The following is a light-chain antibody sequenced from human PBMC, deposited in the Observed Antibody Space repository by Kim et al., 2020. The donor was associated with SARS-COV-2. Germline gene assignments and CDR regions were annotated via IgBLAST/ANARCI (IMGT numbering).Light chain of an antibody. CDR1: QSESSW. Sequence: ASLGDSVPITGRDRQSESSWLAWYRAIPGKAPKLLWHMASGVESAVPFRFSGSGSWTEFTLTISSLQPEDFSTHYCQHDSAYLYTFRLGTKLEI. CDR2: MAS. CDR3: QHDSAYLYT. J-gene: IGKJ2*01. V-gene: IGKV1-5*03.